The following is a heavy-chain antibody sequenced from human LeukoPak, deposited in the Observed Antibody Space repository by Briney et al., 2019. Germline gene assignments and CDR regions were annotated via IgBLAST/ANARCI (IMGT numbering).Heavy chain of an antibody. J-gene: IGHJ4*02. V-gene: IGHV4-34*01. D-gene: IGHD5-12*01. CDR2: IYHSGST. Sequence: GSLRLSCAASGFTFSDSYMTWIRQPPGKGLEWIGEIYHSGSTNYNPSLKSRVTISVDKSKNQFSLKLSSVTAADTAVYYCARGRSGSFKYYYFDYWGQGTLVTVSS. CDR1: GFTFSDSY. CDR3: ARGRSGSFKYYYFDY.